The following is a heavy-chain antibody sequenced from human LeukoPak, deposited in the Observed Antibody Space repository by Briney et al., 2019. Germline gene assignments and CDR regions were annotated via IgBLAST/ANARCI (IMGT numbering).Heavy chain of an antibody. CDR1: GGSISSSSYY. Sequence: PSETLSLTCTVSGGSISSSSYYWGWIRQPPGKGLEWIGSIYYSGSTYYNPSLKSRVTISVDTSKNQFSLKLSSVTAADTAVYYCARNRYSSHIVVVTAKGKANWFDPWGRGTLSPSPQ. V-gene: IGHV4-39*07. CDR3: ARNRYSSHIVVVTAKGKANWFDP. CDR2: IYYSGST. J-gene: IGHJ5*02. D-gene: IGHD2-21*02.